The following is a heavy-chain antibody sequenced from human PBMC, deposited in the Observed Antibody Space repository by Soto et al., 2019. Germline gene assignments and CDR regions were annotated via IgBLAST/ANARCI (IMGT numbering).Heavy chain of an antibody. CDR3: ARGLAPYYFDY. CDR1: GYTFTSYG. J-gene: IGHJ4*02. CDR2: INASNGNT. D-gene: IGHD6-19*01. V-gene: IGHV1-3*01. Sequence: ASVKVSCKASGYTFTSYGISWVRQAPGQRLEWMGWINASNGNTKYSQKFQGRVTITRDTSASTAYMELSSLRSEDTAVYYCARGLAPYYFDYWGQGTLVTVSS.